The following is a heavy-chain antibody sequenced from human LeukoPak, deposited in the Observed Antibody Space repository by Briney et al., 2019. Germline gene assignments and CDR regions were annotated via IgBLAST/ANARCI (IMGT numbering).Heavy chain of an antibody. Sequence: ASVRVSCKASGYTFTDYTMHWLRQAPGQRLDWMGWINGGSGNTKYSPEFQGRVTITRDTSASTAYMELSSLRSEDTAVYYCANPRYDSSGYYYVDWGQGTLVTVSS. J-gene: IGHJ4*02. CDR1: GYTFTDYT. CDR3: ANPRYDSSGYYYVD. D-gene: IGHD3-22*01. CDR2: INGGSGNT. V-gene: IGHV1-3*01.